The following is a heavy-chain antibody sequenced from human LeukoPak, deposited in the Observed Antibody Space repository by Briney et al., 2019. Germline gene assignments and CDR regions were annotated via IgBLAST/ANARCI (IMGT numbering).Heavy chain of an antibody. CDR2: ISSSSSYI. CDR1: GFTFSSYG. D-gene: IGHD5-24*01. CDR3: AKSAVEMALSFDY. Sequence: PGGSLRLSCAASGFTFSSYGMHWVRQAPGKGLEWVSSISSSSSYIYYADSVKGRFTTSRDNAKNSLYLQMNSLRAEDTALYYCAKSAVEMALSFDYWGQGTLVTVSS. J-gene: IGHJ4*02. V-gene: IGHV3-21*04.